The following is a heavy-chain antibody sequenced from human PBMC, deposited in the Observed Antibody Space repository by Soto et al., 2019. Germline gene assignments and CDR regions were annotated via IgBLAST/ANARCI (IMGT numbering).Heavy chain of an antibody. CDR1: GFTVSSNY. CDR3: ARDMVRGMDV. Sequence: EVQLVESGGGLVQPGGSLRLSCAASGFTVSSNYMSWVRQAPGKGLEWVSVIYSGGSTYYADSVKGRFTISRDNSKNTLYLQRSGLRAEDTAVYYCARDMVRGMDVWGQGTTVAVSS. V-gene: IGHV3-66*01. J-gene: IGHJ6*02. CDR2: IYSGGST. D-gene: IGHD3-10*01.